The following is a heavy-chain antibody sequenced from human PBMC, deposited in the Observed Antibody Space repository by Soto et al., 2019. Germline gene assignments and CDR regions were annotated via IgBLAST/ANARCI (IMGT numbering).Heavy chain of an antibody. CDR1: GFTFSSYA. J-gene: IGHJ4*02. CDR2: ISGSDDST. Sequence: EVQLLESGGGLVQPGESLRLSCAASGFTFSSYAMSWVRQAPGKGPGGVPVISGSDDSTYYADSVKGRFTISRDNSKKTLYLQMNRRRAEDTAVYYCANRSSASTFDYWCQGTLVTVSS. CDR3: ANRSSASTFDY. V-gene: IGHV3-23*01. D-gene: IGHD6-6*01.